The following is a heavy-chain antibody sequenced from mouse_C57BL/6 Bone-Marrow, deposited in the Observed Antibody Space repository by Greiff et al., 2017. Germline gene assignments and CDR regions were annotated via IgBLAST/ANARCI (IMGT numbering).Heavy chain of an antibody. J-gene: IGHJ1*03. V-gene: IGHV1-76*01. CDR2: IYPGSGNT. Sequence: QVQLQQSGAELVRPGASVKLSCKASGYTFTDYYINWVKQRPGQGLEWIARIYPGSGNTYYNEKFKGKATLTAEKSSSTAYMQLSSLTSEDSAVYFCARGGYYDYLPWYGDVWGTGTTVTVSS. CDR1: GYTFTDYY. CDR3: ARGGYYDYLPWYGDV. D-gene: IGHD2-4*01.